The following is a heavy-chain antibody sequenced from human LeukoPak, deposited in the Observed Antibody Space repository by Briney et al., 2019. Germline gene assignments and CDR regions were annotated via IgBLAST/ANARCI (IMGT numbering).Heavy chain of an antibody. CDR1: GFTFSSYA. V-gene: IGHV3-23*01. CDR2: ISGSGGST. Sequence: PGGSLRLSCAASGFTFSSYAMSWVCQAPGKGLEWVSAISGSGGSTYYADSVKGRFTISRDNSKNTLYLQMNSLRAEDTAVYYCAKDRERYQLLRNFDYWGQGTLVTVSS. J-gene: IGHJ4*02. D-gene: IGHD2-2*01. CDR3: AKDRERYQLLRNFDY.